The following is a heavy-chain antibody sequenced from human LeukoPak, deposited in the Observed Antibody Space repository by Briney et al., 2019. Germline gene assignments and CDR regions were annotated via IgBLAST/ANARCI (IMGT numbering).Heavy chain of an antibody. J-gene: IGHJ6*03. CDR3: ARLGRGSYYYMDV. D-gene: IGHD3-16*01. V-gene: IGHV4-59*11. CDR1: GGSISSHY. CDR2: IYYSGST. Sequence: SETLSLTCTVSGGSISSHYWSWIRKPPGKGLEWIGYIYYSGSTNYNPSLKSRVTISVDTSKNQFSLKLSSVTAADTAVYYCARLGRGSYYYMDVWGKGTTVTVSS.